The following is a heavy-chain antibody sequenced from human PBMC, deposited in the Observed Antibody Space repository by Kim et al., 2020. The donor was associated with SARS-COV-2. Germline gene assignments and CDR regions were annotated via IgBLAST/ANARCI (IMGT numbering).Heavy chain of an antibody. CDR3: AKVGRYSRAEFDH. CDR2: ISGGDTT. CDR1: GFRFSSYA. Sequence: GGSLRLSCAASGFRFSSYAMTWVRQAPGKGLEWISLISGGDTTYYADSVKGRCTISRENSKNTVYLQMSSLRADDTAIYYCAKVGRYSRAEFDHWGQG. J-gene: IGHJ4*02. V-gene: IGHV3-23*01. D-gene: IGHD6-13*01.